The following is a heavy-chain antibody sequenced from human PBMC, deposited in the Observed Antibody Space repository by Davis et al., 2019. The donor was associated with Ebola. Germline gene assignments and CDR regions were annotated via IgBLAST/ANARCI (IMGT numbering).Heavy chain of an antibody. CDR2: IFYRGTT. CDR1: GGSISSSSYY. D-gene: IGHD2-15*01. J-gene: IGHJ4*02. Sequence: SETLSLTCTVSGGSISSSSYYWDWIRQPPGKGLEWIGSIFYRGTTYYNPSLQSRVTISVDTSKTQFSLKLSSVTAADTAVYYCASLLGYCSGGSCYGGWGQGTLVTVSS. CDR3: ASLLGYCSGGSCYGG. V-gene: IGHV4-39*01.